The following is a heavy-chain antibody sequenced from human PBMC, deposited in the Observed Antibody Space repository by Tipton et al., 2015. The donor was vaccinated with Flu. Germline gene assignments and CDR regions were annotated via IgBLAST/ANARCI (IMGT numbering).Heavy chain of an antibody. CDR3: ARDSSLVPGALIY. J-gene: IGHJ4*02. CDR1: GGSISSYY. V-gene: IGHV4-59*01. D-gene: IGHD2-2*01. Sequence: GLVKPSETLSLTCTVSGGSISSYYYNWIRQPPGQGLEWIGYTYYSGNTNYSPSLKSRVTISLDTSKNQFSLRLSSVTAADTAVYYCARDSSLVPGALIYWGQGTLVTVTS. CDR2: TYYSGNT.